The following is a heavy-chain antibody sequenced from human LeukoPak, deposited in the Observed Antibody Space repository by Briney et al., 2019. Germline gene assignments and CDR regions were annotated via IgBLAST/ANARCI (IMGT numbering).Heavy chain of an antibody. V-gene: IGHV4-59*01. CDR3: ARETSQKGAHYMDV. CDR2: IYYRGYT. Sequence: SETLSLTCPVYGGSFNSYYWSWIRQPPGKGLKWIGNIYYRGYTTYSPSLRSRVTISVDTSKNQFSLKLSSVTAADTAVYYCARETSQKGAHYMDVWGKGTTITISS. J-gene: IGHJ6*03. D-gene: IGHD3-16*01. CDR1: GGSFNSYY.